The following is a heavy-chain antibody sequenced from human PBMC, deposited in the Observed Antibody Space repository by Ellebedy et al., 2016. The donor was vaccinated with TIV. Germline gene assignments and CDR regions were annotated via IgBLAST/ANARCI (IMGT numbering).Heavy chain of an antibody. CDR3: ARQLAGIAVAGRLNWFDP. CDR1: GGSISSGDYY. D-gene: IGHD6-19*01. Sequence: MPSETLSLTCTVSGGSISSGDYYWSWIRQPPGKGLEWIGYIYYSGSTYYNPSLKSRVTISVDTSKNQFSLKLSSVTAADTAVYYCARQLAGIAVAGRLNWFDPWGQGTLVTVSS. CDR2: IYYSGST. V-gene: IGHV4-30-4*01. J-gene: IGHJ5*02.